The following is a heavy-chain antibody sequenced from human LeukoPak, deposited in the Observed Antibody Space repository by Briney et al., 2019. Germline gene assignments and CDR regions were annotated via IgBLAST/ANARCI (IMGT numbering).Heavy chain of an antibody. Sequence: GGSLRLSCAASGFTFASYAMSWVRQAPGKGLEWVSSISGSGGTTYYADSVKGRFTISRDKSQSTLYLHMNSLRADDTAVYYCAKGRLTTVISYLFDCWGQGTLVTVSS. J-gene: IGHJ4*02. D-gene: IGHD4-17*01. CDR2: ISGSGGTT. CDR3: AKGRLTTVISYLFDC. CDR1: GFTFASYA. V-gene: IGHV3-23*01.